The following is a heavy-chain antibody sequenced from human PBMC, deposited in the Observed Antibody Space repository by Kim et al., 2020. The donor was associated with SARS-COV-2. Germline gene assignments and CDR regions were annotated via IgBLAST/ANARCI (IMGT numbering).Heavy chain of an antibody. Sequence: SVKVSCKASGGTFSSYAISWVRQAPGQGLEWMGGIIPIFGTANYAQKFQGRVTITADESTSTAYMELSSLRSEDTAVYYCARGPDIWFGEYGPMDVWGQGTTVTVSS. CDR3: ARGPDIWFGEYGPMDV. V-gene: IGHV1-69*13. D-gene: IGHD3-10*01. J-gene: IGHJ6*02. CDR2: IIPIFGTA. CDR1: GGTFSSYA.